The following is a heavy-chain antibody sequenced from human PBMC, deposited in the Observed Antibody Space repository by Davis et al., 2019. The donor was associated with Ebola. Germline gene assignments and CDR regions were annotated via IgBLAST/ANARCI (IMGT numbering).Heavy chain of an antibody. J-gene: IGHJ6*02. Sequence: AASVKVSCKASGYTFTSYYIHWVRQAPGLGLEWMGIINPSGGSTSYAQKFQGRVTITRDTSASTAYMELSSLRSEDTAVYYCARYRAVAGTQYYGMDVWGQGTTVTVSS. CDR3: ARYRAVAGTQYYGMDV. CDR1: GYTFTSYY. V-gene: IGHV1-46*01. CDR2: INPSGGST. D-gene: IGHD6-19*01.